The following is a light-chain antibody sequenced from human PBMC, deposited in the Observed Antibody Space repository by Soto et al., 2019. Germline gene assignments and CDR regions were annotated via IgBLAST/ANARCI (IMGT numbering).Light chain of an antibody. Sequence: DVVMTQSPLSLSVTLGQPASISFRSSESLVFSDGNTYLNWFQQRTGQSXRRXIYRVSNRDSGVPDRFRGSGSGTDLTMQISRVEAEDGGVDECLQGTHWPWTFGQGTKVDIK. CDR1: ESLVFSDGNTY. CDR3: LQGTHWPWT. CDR2: RVS. J-gene: IGKJ1*01. V-gene: IGKV2-30*01.